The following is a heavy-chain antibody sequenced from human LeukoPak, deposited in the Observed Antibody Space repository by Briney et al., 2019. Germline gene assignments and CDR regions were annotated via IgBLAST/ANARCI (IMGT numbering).Heavy chain of an antibody. V-gene: IGHV3-7*01. CDR1: GFTLSSDW. J-gene: IGHJ4*02. CDR2: IKRDGSEK. D-gene: IGHD3-16*01. CDR3: ATSLAGGDY. Sequence: GGSLRLSCVASGFTLSSDWMSWVRQVPRKGLEWVANIKRDGSEKYYADSVKGRFTISRDNAKNSLYLQMNSLRAEDTAVYYCATSLAGGDYWGQGTLVTVSS.